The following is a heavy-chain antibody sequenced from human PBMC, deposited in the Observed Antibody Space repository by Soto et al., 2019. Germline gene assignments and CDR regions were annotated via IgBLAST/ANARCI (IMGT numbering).Heavy chain of an antibody. CDR3: TRWDSTVTILAYYYGMEA. J-gene: IGHJ6*02. Sequence: LRLSCAASGFTFSGSAIHWVRQASGKGLEWVGRIRSRADDYATAYAASVKGRFTISRDDSQNTAYLQMNSLKTEDTAVYYCTRWDSTVTILAYYYGMEAWGRGTTVTVSS. CDR1: GFTFSGSA. V-gene: IGHV3-73*01. D-gene: IGHD4-17*01. CDR2: IRSRADDYAT.